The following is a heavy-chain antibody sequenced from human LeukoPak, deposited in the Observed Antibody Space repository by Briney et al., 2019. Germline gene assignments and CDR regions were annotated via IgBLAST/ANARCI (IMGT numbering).Heavy chain of an antibody. D-gene: IGHD5-12*01. V-gene: IGHV3-74*01. J-gene: IGHJ4*02. CDR1: GFTFSSYW. CDR2: INNDGSST. CDR3: ERGGYNGYDPFDY. Sequence: GGSLRLSCAVSGFTFSSYWKHWVSRPPGKGLVWVSRINNDGSSTSYADSVKGRFTISRENAKNTRYLQMNSLRAEDTAVYYWERGGYNGYDPFDYWGQGTLVTVSS.